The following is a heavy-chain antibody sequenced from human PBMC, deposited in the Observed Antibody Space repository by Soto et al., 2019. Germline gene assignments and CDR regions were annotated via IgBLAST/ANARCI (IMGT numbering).Heavy chain of an antibody. CDR3: ARDLVYGIAVAGTNNWFDP. CDR1: GFTFSSYA. J-gene: IGHJ5*02. V-gene: IGHV3-23*01. CDR2: ISGSGGST. Sequence: EVQLLESGGGLVQPGGSLRLSCAASGFTFSSYAMSWVRQAPGKGLEWVSAISGSGGSTYYADSVKGRFTISRDNSKNTLYLQMNSLRAEDTAVYYCARDLVYGIAVAGTNNWFDPWGQGTLVTVSS. D-gene: IGHD6-19*01.